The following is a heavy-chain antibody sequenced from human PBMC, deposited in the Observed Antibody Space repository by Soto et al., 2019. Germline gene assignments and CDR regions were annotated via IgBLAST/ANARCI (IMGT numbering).Heavy chain of an antibody. CDR2: ISYDGSNK. J-gene: IGHJ6*02. Sequence: GRSLRLSCAASGFTFSSYGMHWVRQAPGKGLEWVAVISYDGSNKYYADSVKGRFTISRDNSKNTLYLQMNSLRAEDTAVYYCAKDRSQQQLSYYGMDVWGQGTTVTVSS. CDR1: GFTFSSYG. D-gene: IGHD6-13*01. CDR3: AKDRSQQQLSYYGMDV. V-gene: IGHV3-30*18.